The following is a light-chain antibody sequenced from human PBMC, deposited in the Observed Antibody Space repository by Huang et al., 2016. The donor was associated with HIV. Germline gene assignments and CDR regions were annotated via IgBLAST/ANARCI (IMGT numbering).Light chain of an antibody. CDR3: QQSHGIPPYT. Sequence: DIQMTQSPSSLSASVGDRVTITCRASQDIGRYLNCYQQTPGKAPKLVISTASSFESVVPSRFSGSGSGTDFTLTISSLQLEDFATYYCQQSHGIPPYTFGQGTKLEIK. CDR2: TAS. V-gene: IGKV1-39*01. J-gene: IGKJ2*01. CDR1: QDIGRY.